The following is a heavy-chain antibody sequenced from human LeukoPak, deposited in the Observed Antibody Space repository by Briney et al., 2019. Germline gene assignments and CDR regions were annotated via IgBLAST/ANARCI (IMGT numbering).Heavy chain of an antibody. CDR3: ARQDWNDRYYYYGLDV. J-gene: IGHJ6*02. Sequence: SETLSLTCTVSGGSISGYYWSWIRQPPGKGLEWIGYIYYTGSTNYNPSLKSRVIISVDTSKNQFSLKLNSVTAADTAVYYCARQDWNDRYYYYGLDVWGQGNTVTVSS. D-gene: IGHD1-1*01. CDR1: GGSISGYY. V-gene: IGHV4-59*08. CDR2: IYYTGST.